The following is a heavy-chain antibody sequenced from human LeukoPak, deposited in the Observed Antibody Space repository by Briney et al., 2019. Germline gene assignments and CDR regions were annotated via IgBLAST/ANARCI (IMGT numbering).Heavy chain of an antibody. J-gene: IGHJ4*02. CDR3: AKSGGYGLIDY. CDR2: IYYSGSS. Sequence: SETLSLTCTVSGASVSGSAYYWGWIRQPPGKGLEWIGNIYYSGSSYYNESLESRVTISIDTSKNQFSLKLNSVTAADTAMYYCAKSGGYGLIDYWGQGTLVTVSS. CDR1: GASVSGSAYY. V-gene: IGHV4-39*01. D-gene: IGHD1-26*01.